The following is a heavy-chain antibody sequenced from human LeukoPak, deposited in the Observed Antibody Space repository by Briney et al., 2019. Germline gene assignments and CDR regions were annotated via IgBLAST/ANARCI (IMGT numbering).Heavy chain of an antibody. D-gene: IGHD6-6*01. CDR3: ARGSIAARPGLNYFDY. Sequence: PSQTLSLTCTVSGGSISSGSYYWSWIRQPAGKGLEWIGRIFTSGSTNYNPSLKSRVTISVDTSKNQFSLKLSSVTAADTAVYYCARGSIAARPGLNYFDYWGQGTLVTVSS. CDR1: GGSISSGSYY. CDR2: IFTSGST. J-gene: IGHJ4*02. V-gene: IGHV4-61*02.